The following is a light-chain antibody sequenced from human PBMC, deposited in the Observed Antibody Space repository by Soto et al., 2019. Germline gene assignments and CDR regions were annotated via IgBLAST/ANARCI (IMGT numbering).Light chain of an antibody. CDR3: QHRGT. Sequence: EIVLTQSPVTLSLSPGERATRSCSASQSVSNYLGWYQQKPGQAPRLLIYDASNSATGIPARFSGSGSGTDFTLTISILETEDFAGYYCQHRGTFGQGTRLEIK. CDR1: QSVSNY. J-gene: IGKJ5*01. CDR2: DAS. V-gene: IGKV3-11*01.